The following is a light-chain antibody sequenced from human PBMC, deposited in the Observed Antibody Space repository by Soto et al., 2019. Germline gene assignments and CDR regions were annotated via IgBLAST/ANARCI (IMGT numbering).Light chain of an antibody. CDR1: SSDVGSYNR. Sequence: SALTQPPSVSGSPGQSVTISCTGTSSDVGSYNRVSWYQQPPGTAPKLMIFEVSNRPSGVPDRFSASKSGNTASLTISGLQAEDEADYYCSSYTSSSTLVFGGGTKLTVL. J-gene: IGLJ2*01. V-gene: IGLV2-18*02. CDR3: SSYTSSSTLV. CDR2: EVS.